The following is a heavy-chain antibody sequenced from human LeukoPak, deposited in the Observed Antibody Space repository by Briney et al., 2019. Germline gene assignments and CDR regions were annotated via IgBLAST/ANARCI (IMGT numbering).Heavy chain of an antibody. V-gene: IGHV4-30-2*01. Sequence: SETLSLTCTVSGDSISSEGYSWSWIRQPPGKGREWIGYIAHNGNTHYSVPLNSRLSISWDTSKNQFFLRLNSVTAADTAVYYCARSSYSYGPNFDYWGQGALVTVSP. CDR3: ARSSYSYGPNFDY. D-gene: IGHD3-16*02. CDR2: IAHNGNT. CDR1: GDSISSEGYS. J-gene: IGHJ4*02.